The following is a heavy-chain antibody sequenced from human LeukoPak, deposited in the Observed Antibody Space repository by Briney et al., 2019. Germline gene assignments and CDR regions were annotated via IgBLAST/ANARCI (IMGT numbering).Heavy chain of an antibody. J-gene: IGHJ5*02. Sequence: SETLSLTCTVSGGSISSSSYYWSWIRQPAGKGLEWIGRIYARGSTNYNPSLKSRVTISVDTSKNQFSLRLSSVTAADTAVYYCAREAAGTDWFDPWGQGTLVTVSS. CDR2: IYARGST. CDR3: AREAAGTDWFDP. V-gene: IGHV4-61*02. D-gene: IGHD6-19*01. CDR1: GGSISSSSYY.